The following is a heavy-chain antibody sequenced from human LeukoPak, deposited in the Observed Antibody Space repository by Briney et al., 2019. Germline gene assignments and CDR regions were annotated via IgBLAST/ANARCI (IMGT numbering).Heavy chain of an antibody. CDR2: ISSSSSIT. V-gene: IGHV3-48*04. D-gene: IGHD3-16*02. CDR3: ARVDRDTEFFDY. CDR1: GFTFSHYW. J-gene: IGHJ4*02. Sequence: GGSLRLSCAASGFTFSHYWMSWVRQAPGKGLEWVSYISSSSSITYYAASVKGRFTISRDNAKNSLYLQMNSLRAEDTAVYYCARVDRDTEFFDYWGQGTLVTVSS.